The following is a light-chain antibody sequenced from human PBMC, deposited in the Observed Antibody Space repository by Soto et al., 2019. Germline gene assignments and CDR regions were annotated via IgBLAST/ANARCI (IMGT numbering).Light chain of an antibody. CDR2: GNS. V-gene: IGLV1-40*01. Sequence: QSVLTQPPSVSGAPGQRVTISCTGSSSNIGAGYDVHWYQQLPGTAPKLLIYGNSNRPSGVPDRFSGSKSGTSASLAITGLQAEDEADYYCQSYDSIYVVFGGGTQLTV. CDR3: QSYDSIYVV. J-gene: IGLJ2*01. CDR1: SSNIGAGYD.